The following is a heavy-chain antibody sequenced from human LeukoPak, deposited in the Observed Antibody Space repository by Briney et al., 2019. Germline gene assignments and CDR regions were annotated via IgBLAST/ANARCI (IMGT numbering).Heavy chain of an antibody. CDR3: AKDHDFWSGYSDY. Sequence: GALGLSFATSGFPFSSYSMSWVRPAPGKGLGVVSAISGSGGSTYYADSVKGRFTISRDNSKNTLYLQMNSLRAEDTAVYYCAKDHDFWSGYSDYWGQGTLVTVSS. CDR2: ISGSGGST. CDR1: GFPFSSYS. D-gene: IGHD3-3*01. J-gene: IGHJ4*02. V-gene: IGHV3-23*01.